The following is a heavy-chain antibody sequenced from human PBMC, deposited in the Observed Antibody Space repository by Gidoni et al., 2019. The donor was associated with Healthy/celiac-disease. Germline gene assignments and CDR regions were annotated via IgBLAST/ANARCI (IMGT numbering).Heavy chain of an antibody. CDR1: GFPFSSYA. Sequence: EVQLLESGGGLVQPGGSLRLSCAASGFPFSSYAMSWVRQAPGKGLEWVSAISGSGGSTYYGDSVKGRFTISRDNSKNTLYLQMNSLRAEDTAVYYCAKSDYYDSSGYYSLDYWGQGTLVTVSS. CDR2: ISGSGGST. V-gene: IGHV3-23*01. D-gene: IGHD3-22*01. J-gene: IGHJ4*02. CDR3: AKSDYYDSSGYYSLDY.